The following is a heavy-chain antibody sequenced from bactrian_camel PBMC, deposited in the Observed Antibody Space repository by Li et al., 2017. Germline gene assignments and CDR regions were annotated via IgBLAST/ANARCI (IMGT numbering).Heavy chain of an antibody. V-gene: IGHV3S53*01. CDR1: VDTLGTFC. D-gene: IGHD7*01. J-gene: IGHJ4*01. CDR3: ASDLSGIPCHWSTIRWEKFNY. Sequence: HVQLVESGGASVEPGKSLRLSCAMSVDTLGTFCVGWFRQAPGKEREAITSITTYSGTSYADSVKDRFTISKDNAENTLYLQMNNLKPEDTAMYYCASDLSGIPCHWSTIRWEKFNYRGQGTQVTVS. CDR2: ITTYSGT.